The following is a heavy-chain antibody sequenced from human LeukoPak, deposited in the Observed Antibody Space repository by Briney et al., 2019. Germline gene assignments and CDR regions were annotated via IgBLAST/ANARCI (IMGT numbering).Heavy chain of an antibody. D-gene: IGHD2-15*01. Sequence: SVKVSCKASGGTFISYAISWVRQAPGQGLEWMGRIIPILGIANYAQKFQGRVTITADKSTSTAYMELSSLRSEDTAVYYCARGSPPDSLGYWGQGTLVTGSS. V-gene: IGHV1-69*04. CDR3: ARGSPPDSLGY. J-gene: IGHJ4*02. CDR2: IIPILGIA. CDR1: GGTFISYA.